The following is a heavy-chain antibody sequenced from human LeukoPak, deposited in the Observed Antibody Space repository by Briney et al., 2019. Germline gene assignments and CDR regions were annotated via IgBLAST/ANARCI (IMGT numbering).Heavy chain of an antibody. CDR2: INPNSGGT. Sequence: ASVKVSCKASGYTFTGYYMHWVRQAPGQGLEWMGWINPNSGGTNYAQKFQGRVTMTTDTSISTAYMELSSLRSDDTAVYYCARDHHGDYVVSFDPWGQGTLVTVSS. CDR1: GYTFTGYY. CDR3: ARDHHGDYVVSFDP. D-gene: IGHD4-17*01. V-gene: IGHV1-2*02. J-gene: IGHJ5*02.